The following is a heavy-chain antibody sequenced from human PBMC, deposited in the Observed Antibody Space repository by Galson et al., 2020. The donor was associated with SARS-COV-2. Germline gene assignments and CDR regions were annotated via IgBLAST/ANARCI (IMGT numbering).Heavy chain of an antibody. Sequence: ETSETLSLTCTVSGGSISSYYWSWIRQPAGKGLEWIGRIYTSGSTNYNPSLKSRVTMSVDTSKNQFSLKLSSVTAADTAVYYCAGPGIAAAGTQNYYYYGMDVWGQGTTVTVSS. CDR3: AGPGIAAAGTQNYYYYGMDV. CDR2: IYTSGST. J-gene: IGHJ6*02. D-gene: IGHD6-13*01. V-gene: IGHV4-4*07. CDR1: GGSISSYY.